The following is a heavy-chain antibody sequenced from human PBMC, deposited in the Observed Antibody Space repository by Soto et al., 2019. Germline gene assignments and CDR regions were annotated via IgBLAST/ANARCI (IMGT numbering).Heavy chain of an antibody. J-gene: IGHJ4*02. CDR1: GFTFSSYA. CDR3: ASAVYFDY. Sequence: GGSLRLSCAASGFTFSSYAMHWVRQAPGKGLEWVAVISYDGSNKYYADSVKGRFTISRDNSKNTLYLQMNSLRAEDTAVYYCASAVYFDYWGQGNLVTVSS. V-gene: IGHV3-30-3*01. CDR2: ISYDGSNK.